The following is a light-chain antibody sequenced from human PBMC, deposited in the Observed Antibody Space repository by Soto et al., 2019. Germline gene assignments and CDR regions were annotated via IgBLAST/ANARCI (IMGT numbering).Light chain of an antibody. CDR1: SSDIGSYNR. CDR3: SSYTPSGIL. V-gene: IGLV2-14*03. Sequence: QSALTQPASVSGSPGQSIAISCSGTSSDIGSYNRVSWYQQHPGRVPKLMIYDVNNRPSGVSDRFSGSKSGNTASLTIPGLQAEDEADYYCSSYTPSGILFGGGTKVTVL. CDR2: DVN. J-gene: IGLJ2*01.